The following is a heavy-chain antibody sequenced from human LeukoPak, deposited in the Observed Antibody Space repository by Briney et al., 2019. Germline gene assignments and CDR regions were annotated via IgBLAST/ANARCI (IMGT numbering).Heavy chain of an antibody. CDR3: ARAPYYGGNPFDC. J-gene: IGHJ4*02. D-gene: IGHD4-23*01. V-gene: IGHV4-34*01. CDR2: INHSGST. CDR1: GGSFSGYY. Sequence: SETLSLTCAVYGGSFSGYYWSWIRQPPGKGLEWIGEINHSGSTNYNPSLKSRVTISVDTSKNQFSLKLSSVTAADTAVYYCARAPYYGGNPFDCWGQGTLVTVSS.